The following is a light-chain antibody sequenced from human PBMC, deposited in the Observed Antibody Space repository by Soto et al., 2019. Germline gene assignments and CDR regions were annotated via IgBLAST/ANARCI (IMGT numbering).Light chain of an antibody. V-gene: IGLV2-14*01. Sequence: HSVLAQPASVSGSPGQSITVSCTGTSSDVGTYNYVSWYQQHPGKAPKLMIYEVSNRPSGVSNRFSGSKSGNTASLTISGLQAEDEADYYCSSYTGSSSFYVFGTGTKVTVL. CDR1: SSDVGTYNY. CDR2: EVS. J-gene: IGLJ1*01. CDR3: SSYTGSSSFYV.